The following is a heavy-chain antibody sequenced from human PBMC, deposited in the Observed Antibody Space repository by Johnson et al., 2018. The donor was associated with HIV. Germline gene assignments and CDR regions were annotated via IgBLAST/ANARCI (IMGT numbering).Heavy chain of an antibody. V-gene: IGHV3-33*06. Sequence: QVQLVESGGGVVQPGRSLRLSCAASGFTFSSYAMSWVRQAPGKGLEWLAVIWPDGSNRFYADSVKGRFTISRDNSKNTLYLQMNSLRAEDTAVYYCAKVPPDAFDIWGQGTMVTVSS. CDR2: IWPDGSNR. J-gene: IGHJ3*02. CDR3: AKVPPDAFDI. CDR1: GFTFSSYA.